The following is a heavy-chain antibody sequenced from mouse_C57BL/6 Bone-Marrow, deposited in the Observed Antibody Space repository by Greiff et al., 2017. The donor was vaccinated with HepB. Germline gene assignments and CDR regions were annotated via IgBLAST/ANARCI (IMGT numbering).Heavy chain of an antibody. D-gene: IGHD1-2*01. J-gene: IGHJ4*01. CDR2: ISSGSSTI. CDR3: AITFYYGLGDY. Sequence: DVKLVESGGGLVKPGGSLKLSCAASGFTFSDYGMHWVRQAPEKGLEWVAYISSGSSTIYYADTVKGRFTISRDNAKNTLFLQMTSLMSEDTAMYYCAITFYYGLGDYWGQGTSVTVSS. CDR1: GFTFSDYG. V-gene: IGHV5-17*01.